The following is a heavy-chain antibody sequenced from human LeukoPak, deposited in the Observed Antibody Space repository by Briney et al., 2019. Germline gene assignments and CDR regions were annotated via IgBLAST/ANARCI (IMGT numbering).Heavy chain of an antibody. Sequence: GGSLRLSCAASGFTFSSYSMNWVRQAPGKGLEWVSYISSSSSTIYYADSVKGRFTISRDNAKNSLYLQMNSLRAEDTAVYYCARTSRPGIAVAGYDAFDIWGQGTMVTVSS. D-gene: IGHD6-19*01. CDR2: ISSSSSTI. CDR3: ARTSRPGIAVAGYDAFDI. CDR1: GFTFSSYS. V-gene: IGHV3-48*01. J-gene: IGHJ3*02.